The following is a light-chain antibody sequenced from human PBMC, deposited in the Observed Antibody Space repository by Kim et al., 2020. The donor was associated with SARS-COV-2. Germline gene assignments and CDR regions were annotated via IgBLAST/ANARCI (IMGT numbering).Light chain of an antibody. CDR2: DVS. CDR3: SSYTDRNTVI. V-gene: IGLV2-14*04. J-gene: IGLJ2*01. CDR1: IGDIGNYNY. Sequence: GQPITIACTGTIGDIGNYNYVAWYQQHPGKAPKLMIYDVSKRPSGASNRFSGSKSGNTASLTISGLQAEDEADYYCSSYTDRNTVIFGGGTKLTVL.